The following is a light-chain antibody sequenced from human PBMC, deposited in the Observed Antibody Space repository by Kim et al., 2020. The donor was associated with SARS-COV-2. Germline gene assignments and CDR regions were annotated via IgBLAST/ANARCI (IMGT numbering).Light chain of an antibody. J-gene: IGLJ1*01. CDR2: EGS. CDR3: CSYAGGPYV. Sequence: QSALTQPASVSGSPGQSITISCTGTSSDVGSYNLVSWYQQHPGKAPKLMLYEGSKRHSGVSNRFSGSKSGNTASLTISGLQAEDEADYYCCSYAGGPYVFGTGTKVTVL. CDR1: SSDVGSYNL. V-gene: IGLV2-23*01.